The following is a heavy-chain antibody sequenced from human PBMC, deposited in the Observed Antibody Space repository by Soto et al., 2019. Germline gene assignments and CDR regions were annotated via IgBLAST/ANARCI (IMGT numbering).Heavy chain of an antibody. CDR3: VRGPTDSPLWVLQWLYGDY. J-gene: IGHJ4*02. CDR2: IYSGGSR. V-gene: IGHV3-53*01. CDR1: GFIVTNHY. Sequence: EVQLVESGGDLIQPGGSLRLSCAASGFIVTNHYMSWVRQAPGKGLEWVSVIYSGGSRYYADSVKGRFTISRDDTKNTLSLQMNSLRIEDTAVYYCVRGPTDSPLWVLQWLYGDYWGQGTLVTVSS. D-gene: IGHD6-19*01.